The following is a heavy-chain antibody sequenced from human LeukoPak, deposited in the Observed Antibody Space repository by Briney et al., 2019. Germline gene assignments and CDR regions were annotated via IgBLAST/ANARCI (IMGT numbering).Heavy chain of an antibody. CDR1: GFTFDTYG. J-gene: IGHJ4*02. CDR3: AKDPFPLDNWNFQPADY. D-gene: IGHD1-7*01. CDR2: ISFDGSNK. Sequence: GGSLRLPCAASGFTFDTYGMHWVRQAPGKGLEWVAIISFDGSNKYYADSVKGRFTISRDSSKNTLYLQMNSLRPEDTAVYYCAKDPFPLDNWNFQPADYWGQGTLVTVSS. V-gene: IGHV3-30*18.